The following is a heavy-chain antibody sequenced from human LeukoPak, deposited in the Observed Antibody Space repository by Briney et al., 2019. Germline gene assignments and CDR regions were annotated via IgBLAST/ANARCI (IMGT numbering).Heavy chain of an antibody. J-gene: IGHJ4*02. CDR2: FSVIGSHT. CDR1: GFTFSGYS. D-gene: IGHD6-13*01. Sequence: GGSLRLSCAVSGFTFSGYSMNWVRQAPGKGRGGVSSFSVIGSHTYYADSVKGRFTISRDNSKSTLYLQMNSLRAEDTAVYLCAKDKYSPVRSMSEAAYYFDFWGPGTLVTVSS. CDR3: AKDKYSPVRSMSEAAYYFDF. V-gene: IGHV3-21*04.